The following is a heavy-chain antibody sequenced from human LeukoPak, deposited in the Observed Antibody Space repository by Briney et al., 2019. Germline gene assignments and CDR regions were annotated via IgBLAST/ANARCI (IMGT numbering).Heavy chain of an antibody. CDR1: GYTFTSYG. V-gene: IGHV1-18*01. CDR3: AREKTYYDFWSGQYTDY. J-gene: IGHJ4*02. Sequence: ASVKVSCKASGYTFTSYGISWVRQAPGQGLEWMGWISAYNGNTNYAQKLQGGVTMTTDTSTSTAYMELRSLRSDDTAVYYCAREKTYYDFWSGQYTDYWGQGTLVTVSS. CDR2: ISAYNGNT. D-gene: IGHD3-3*01.